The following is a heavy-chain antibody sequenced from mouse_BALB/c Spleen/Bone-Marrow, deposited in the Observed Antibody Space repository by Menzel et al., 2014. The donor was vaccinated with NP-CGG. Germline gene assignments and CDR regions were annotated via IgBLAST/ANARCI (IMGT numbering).Heavy chain of an antibody. Sequence: QVQLQQPGAELAKPGASVKMSCKASGYTFTSYWMHWVKQRPGQGLEWIGYIYPSSGYTEHNQKFKDKAIMTADKSSSTAYMQLSSLTSEDSAVYYCARDDYAYWGQGTLVTVSA. CDR1: GYTFTSYW. D-gene: IGHD2-4*01. CDR3: ARDDYAY. J-gene: IGHJ3*01. V-gene: IGHV1-7*01. CDR2: IYPSSGYT.